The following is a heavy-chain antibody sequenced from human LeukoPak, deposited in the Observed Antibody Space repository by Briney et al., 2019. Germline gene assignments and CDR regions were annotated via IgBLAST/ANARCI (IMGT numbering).Heavy chain of an antibody. CDR1: GYTFTSYD. CDR2: MNPNSGNT. V-gene: IGHV1-8*01. D-gene: IGHD3-10*01. J-gene: IGHJ4*02. Sequence: ASVKVSCKASGYTFTSYDINWVRQATGRGLEWMGWMNPNSGNTGYAQKFQGRVTMTRNTSISTAYMELSSLRSEDTAVYYCARPTKKYGSGSFDYWGQGTLATVSS. CDR3: ARPTKKYGSGSFDY.